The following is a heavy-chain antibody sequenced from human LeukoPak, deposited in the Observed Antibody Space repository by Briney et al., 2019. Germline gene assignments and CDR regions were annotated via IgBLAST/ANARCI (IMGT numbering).Heavy chain of an antibody. CDR2: IIPILGIA. Sequence: GASVKVSCKASGGTFSSYAISWVRQAPGQGLEWMGRIIPILGIANYAQKFQGRVTITADKSTSTAYMELSSLRSEDTAVYYCARGGYSGQSDYWGQGTLVTVPS. CDR3: ARGGYSGQSDY. J-gene: IGHJ4*02. D-gene: IGHD3-16*02. CDR1: GGTFSSYA. V-gene: IGHV1-69*04.